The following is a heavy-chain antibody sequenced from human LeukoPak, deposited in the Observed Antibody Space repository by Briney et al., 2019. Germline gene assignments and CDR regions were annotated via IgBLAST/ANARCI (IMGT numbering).Heavy chain of an antibody. V-gene: IGHV3-33*01. CDR2: IWYDGSNK. Sequence: GGSLRLSCAASGFTFSSYGMHWVRQAPGKGLEWVAVIWYDGSNKYYADSVKGRFTISRDNSKNTLYLQMNSLRAEDTAVYYCARGGYSGTYYFDYWGQGTLVTVSS. CDR1: GFTFSSYG. D-gene: IGHD1-26*01. J-gene: IGHJ4*02. CDR3: ARGGYSGTYYFDY.